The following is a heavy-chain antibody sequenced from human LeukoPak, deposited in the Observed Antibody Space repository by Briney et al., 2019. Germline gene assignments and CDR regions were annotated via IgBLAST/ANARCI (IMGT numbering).Heavy chain of an antibody. J-gene: IGHJ4*02. CDR1: GFSVSDNY. CDR3: AKEVAVATFDY. Sequence: GGSLRLSCAASGFSVSDNYMSWVRQAPGKGLEWVSVFYTDGTTYYADSVKGRFTISRDNSKNTLYLQMNSLRAEDTAVYYCAKEVAVATFDYWGQGTLVTVSS. V-gene: IGHV3-53*01. CDR2: FYTDGTT. D-gene: IGHD6-19*01.